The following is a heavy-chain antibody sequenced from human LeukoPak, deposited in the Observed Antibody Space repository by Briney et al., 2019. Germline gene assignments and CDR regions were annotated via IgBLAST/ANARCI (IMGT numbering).Heavy chain of an antibody. D-gene: IGHD3-16*01. J-gene: IGHJ4*02. V-gene: IGHV7-4-1*02. CDR2: INTNTGNP. CDR3: ARGQYYDYVWGSYEDY. Sequence: ASVKVSCKASGYTFTSYAMNWVRQAPGQGLEWMGWINTNTGNPTYAQGFTGRFVFSSDTSVSTAYLQISSLKAEDTAVYYCARGQYYDYVWGSYEDYWGQGTLVTVSS. CDR1: GYTFTSYA.